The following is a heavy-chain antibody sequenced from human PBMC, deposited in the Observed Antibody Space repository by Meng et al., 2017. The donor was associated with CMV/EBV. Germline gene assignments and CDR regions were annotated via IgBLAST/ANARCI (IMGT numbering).Heavy chain of an antibody. Sequence: GPRQAAGQGLVKPPETLSLPCTVSGGSNSSYYWSWIRQPAGKGLEWMGRIYTSGSTNYNPSLKSRVTMSVDTSKNQFSLKLSSVTAADTAVYYCARDLMNCSSTSCANWFDPWGQGTLVTVSS. CDR1: GGSNSSYY. J-gene: IGHJ5*02. CDR3: ARDLMNCSSTSCANWFDP. V-gene: IGHV4-4*07. CDR2: IYTSGST. D-gene: IGHD2-2*01.